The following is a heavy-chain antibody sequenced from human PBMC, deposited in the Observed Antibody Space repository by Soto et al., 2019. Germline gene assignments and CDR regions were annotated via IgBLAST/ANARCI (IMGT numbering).Heavy chain of an antibody. CDR3: ARVWSRWYPGVNCFDP. Sequence: XETLSLTCTFSVVSVSSGSYYCSWIRQPPWKGLEWIGYIYYSGSTNYNPSLKSRVTISVDTSKNQFSLKLSSVTAADTAVYYCARVWSRWYPGVNCFDPWGQGTLVSVSS. D-gene: IGHD6-13*01. J-gene: IGHJ5*02. CDR2: IYYSGST. CDR1: VVSVSSGSYY. V-gene: IGHV4-61*01.